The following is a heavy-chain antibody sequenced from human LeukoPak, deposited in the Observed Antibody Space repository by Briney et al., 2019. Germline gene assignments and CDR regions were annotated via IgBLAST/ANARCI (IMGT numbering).Heavy chain of an antibody. CDR2: IYYSGST. CDR3: ATQVRHFDY. Sequence: SETLSLTCTVSGGSISSYYWSWIRQPPGKGLEWIGYIYYSGSTNYNPSLKSRVTISVDTSKNQFSLKLSSVTAADTAVYYCATQVRHFDYWGQGTLVTVSS. J-gene: IGHJ4*02. CDR1: GGSISSYY. V-gene: IGHV4-59*12.